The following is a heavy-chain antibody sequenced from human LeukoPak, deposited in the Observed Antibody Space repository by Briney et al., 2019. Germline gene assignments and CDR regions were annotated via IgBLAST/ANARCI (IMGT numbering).Heavy chain of an antibody. D-gene: IGHD2-15*01. CDR2: IYHSGST. J-gene: IGHJ4*02. CDR3: ASSDCSGGSCYFDY. CDR1: GYSISSGYY. Sequence: PSETLSLTCAVSGYSISSGYYWGWIRQPPGKGLGWIGSIYHSGSTYYNPSLKSRVTISVDTSKNQFSLKLSSVTAADTAVYYCASSDCSGGSCYFDYWGQGTLVTVSS. V-gene: IGHV4-38-2*01.